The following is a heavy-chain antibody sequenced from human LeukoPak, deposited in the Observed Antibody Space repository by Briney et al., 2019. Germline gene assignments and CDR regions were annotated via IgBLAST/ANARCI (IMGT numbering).Heavy chain of an antibody. Sequence: GGSLRLYCAASGFTVSSNYMSWVRQAPGKGLEWVSVIYSGGSTYYADSVKGRFTISRDNSKNTLYLQMNSLRAEDTAVYYCARSIAARPIYYYYGMDVWGQGTTVTVSS. CDR2: IYSGGST. V-gene: IGHV3-66*01. J-gene: IGHJ6*02. CDR1: GFTVSSNY. D-gene: IGHD6-6*01. CDR3: ARSIAARPIYYYYGMDV.